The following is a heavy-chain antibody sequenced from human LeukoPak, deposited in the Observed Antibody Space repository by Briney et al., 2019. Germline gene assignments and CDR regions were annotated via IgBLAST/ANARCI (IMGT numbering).Heavy chain of an antibody. Sequence: GGSLRLSCAASGFTFSSYAMSWVRQAPGEGVEWVSGISTNGGGTYYADSVKGRFTISRDNSKNTLYLQMNSLRAEDTAVYYCASHVRYDYEGPWGQGTLVTVSS. CDR3: ASHVRYDYEGP. V-gene: IGHV3-23*01. CDR1: GFTFSSYA. J-gene: IGHJ4*02. CDR2: ISTNGGGT. D-gene: IGHD3-16*01.